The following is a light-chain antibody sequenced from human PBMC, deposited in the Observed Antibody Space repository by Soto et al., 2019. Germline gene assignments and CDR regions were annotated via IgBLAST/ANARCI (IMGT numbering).Light chain of an antibody. CDR3: QPYYNLVT. Sequence: DIQMTQSPSSLSASVGDRVTITCQASQDIRKFLNWYQQKPGKAPKLLINDASNLETGVPSRFSGSGSVTDFTFTINSLQPEDIATYYCQPYYNLVTFGPGTTVDIK. CDR2: DAS. J-gene: IGKJ3*01. CDR1: QDIRKF. V-gene: IGKV1-33*01.